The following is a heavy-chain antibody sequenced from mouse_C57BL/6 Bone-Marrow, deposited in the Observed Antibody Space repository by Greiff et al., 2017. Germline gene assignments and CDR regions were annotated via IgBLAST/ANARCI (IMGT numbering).Heavy chain of an antibody. D-gene: IGHD2-12*01. CDR2: IYPGGGYT. CDR1: GYTFTNYW. V-gene: IGHV1-63*01. CDR3: ARDYNSYHWDFDV. Sequence: QVQLQQSGAELVRPGTSVKMSCKASGYTFTNYWIGWAKQRPGHGLEWIGDIYPGGGYTNYNEKFKGKDTLTADKSSSTAYMQFSSLTSEDSAVYYCARDYNSYHWDFDVWGTGTSVTVSS. J-gene: IGHJ1*03.